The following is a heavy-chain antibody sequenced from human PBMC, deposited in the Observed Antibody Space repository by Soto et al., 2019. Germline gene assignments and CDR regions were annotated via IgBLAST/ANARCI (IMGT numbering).Heavy chain of an antibody. Sequence: QVQLVQSGAEVKKPGASVKVSCKASGYTFTSYGISWVRQAPGQGLEWMGWISAYNGNTNYAQKLQGRVTMTTDTSXSXVYMELRSLRSDDTAVYYCARDSCISNSCHRGWFDPWGQGTLVTVSS. D-gene: IGHD2-2*01. CDR2: ISAYNGNT. V-gene: IGHV1-18*01. J-gene: IGHJ5*02. CDR1: GYTFTSYG. CDR3: ARDSCISNSCHRGWFDP.